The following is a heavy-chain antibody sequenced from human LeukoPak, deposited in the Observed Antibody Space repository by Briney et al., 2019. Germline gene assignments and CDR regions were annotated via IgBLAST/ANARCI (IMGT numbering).Heavy chain of an antibody. CDR3: ARAQYGDYGEFDP. J-gene: IGHJ5*02. D-gene: IGHD4-17*01. Sequence: GGSLRLSCAASGFTFSSYWMHWVRPAPGKGLVGVSRINSDGSSTSYADSVKGRFTISRDNAKNTLYLQMNSLRAEDTAVYYCARAQYGDYGEFDPWGQGTLVTVSS. V-gene: IGHV3-74*01. CDR2: INSDGSST. CDR1: GFTFSSYW.